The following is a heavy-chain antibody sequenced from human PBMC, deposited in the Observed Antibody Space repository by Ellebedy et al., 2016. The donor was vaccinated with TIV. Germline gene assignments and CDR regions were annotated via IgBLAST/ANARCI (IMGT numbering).Heavy chain of an antibody. J-gene: IGHJ5*02. Sequence: SETLSLTCTVSGGSISSYYWSWIRQPPGKGLEWIGYIYYSGSTNYNPSLKSRVTISVDTSKNQFSLKLSSVTAADTAVYYCARDIGSSTSIDNWFDPWGQGTLVTVSS. CDR3: ARDIGSSTSIDNWFDP. CDR1: GGSISSYY. V-gene: IGHV4-59*12. D-gene: IGHD2-2*01. CDR2: IYYSGST.